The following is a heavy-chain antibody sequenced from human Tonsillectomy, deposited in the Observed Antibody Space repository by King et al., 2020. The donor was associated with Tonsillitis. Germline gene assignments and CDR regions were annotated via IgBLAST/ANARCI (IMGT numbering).Heavy chain of an antibody. CDR2: IDHSGST. D-gene: IGHD6-13*01. Sequence: VQLQQWGAGLLKPSETLSLTCAVDGGSFSGYYWSWIRQPPGKGREWIGEIDHSGSTNYNPSLKSRVTISGDTSKNQFSLKLSSVTAADTAVYYCARGRSPGYWGQGTLVTVSS. V-gene: IGHV4-34*01. CDR3: ARGRSPGY. J-gene: IGHJ4*02. CDR1: GGSFSGYY.